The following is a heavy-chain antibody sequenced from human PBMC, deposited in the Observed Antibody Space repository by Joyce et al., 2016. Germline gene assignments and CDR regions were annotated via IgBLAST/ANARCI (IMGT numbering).Heavy chain of an antibody. CDR3: ARVPGFH. V-gene: IGHV3-53*01. CDR2: SYSGGDT. CDR1: GFNVSNNY. J-gene: IGHJ4*02. Sequence: EVQLVESGGGLIQPGGSLRISCAASGFNVSNNYMTWVRQAPGKGLEWVSFSYSGGDTYYADSVKGRFTISRDKNNLYLQMNSLRVEDTAVYYCARVPGFHWGQGTLVTVSS.